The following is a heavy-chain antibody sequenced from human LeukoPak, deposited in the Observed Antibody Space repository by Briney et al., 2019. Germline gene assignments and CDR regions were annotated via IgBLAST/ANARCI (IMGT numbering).Heavy chain of an antibody. CDR1: GGSISSSSHY. J-gene: IGHJ4*02. CDR3: ARVLYSYGYGTVDY. V-gene: IGHV4-39*07. Sequence: KPSETLSLTCTVSGGSISSSSHYWGWIRQPPGKGLEWIGSIYYSGSTYYNPSLKSRVTISVDTSKNQFSLKLSSVTAADTAVYYCARVLYSYGYGTVDYWGQGTLVTVSS. D-gene: IGHD5-18*01. CDR2: IYYSGST.